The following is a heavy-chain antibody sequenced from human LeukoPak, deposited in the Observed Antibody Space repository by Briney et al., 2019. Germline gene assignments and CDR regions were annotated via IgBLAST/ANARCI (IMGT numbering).Heavy chain of an antibody. CDR1: GFIFSSYS. J-gene: IGHJ6*02. V-gene: IGHV3-23*01. CDR2: ITGSGGNT. CDR3: AKVASSSWPSYYYGMDV. D-gene: IGHD6-13*01. Sequence: GGSLRLSCAASGFIFSSYSMSWVRQAPGKGLEWVSVITGSGGNTYYADSVKGRFTISKDNSKNTVYLQMSSLRVDDTAVYYCAKVASSSWPSYYYGMDVWGQGTTVTVSS.